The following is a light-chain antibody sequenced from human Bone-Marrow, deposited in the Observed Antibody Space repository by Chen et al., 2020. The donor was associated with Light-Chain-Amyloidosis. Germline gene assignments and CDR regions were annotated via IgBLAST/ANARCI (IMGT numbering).Light chain of an antibody. J-gene: IGKJ4*01. Sequence: EIVLTQSPVTLSLSPGERATLSCRAGQSVSSHLAGYQQKPGQAPRLLIYDASNRATGIPARFSGSGSGTDFTLTINSLEPEDFAVYYCQQRSNWPLTFGGGTKVEIK. V-gene: IGKV3-11*01. CDR2: DAS. CDR1: QSVSSH. CDR3: QQRSNWPLT.